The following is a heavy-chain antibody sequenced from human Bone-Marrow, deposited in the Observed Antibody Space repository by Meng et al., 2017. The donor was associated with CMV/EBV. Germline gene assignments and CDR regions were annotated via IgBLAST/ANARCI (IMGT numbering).Heavy chain of an antibody. CDR1: GGSVSSGSYY. Sequence: SETLSLTCTVSGGSVSSGSYYWSWIRQPPGKGLEWIGYIYYSGSTNYNPSLKSRVTISVDTSKNQFSLKLSSVTAADTAVYYCARSYSSGELEYFQHWGQGTLVTVSS. V-gene: IGHV4-61*01. J-gene: IGHJ1*01. D-gene: IGHD1-26*01. CDR3: ARSYSSGELEYFQH. CDR2: IYYSGST.